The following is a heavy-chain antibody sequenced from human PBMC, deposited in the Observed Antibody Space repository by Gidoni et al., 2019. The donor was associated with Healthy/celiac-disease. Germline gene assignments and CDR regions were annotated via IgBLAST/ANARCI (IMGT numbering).Heavy chain of an antibody. J-gene: IGHJ6*03. CDR1: GFTFSSYS. Sequence: EAQLVESGGGLVKPGGSLRLSCAASGFTFSSYSMNWVRQAPGKGLEWVSSISSSSSYIYYADSVKGRFTISRDNAKNSLYLQMNSLRAEDTAVYYCARADDPDCSSTSCYVGYYYYMDVWGKGTTVTVSS. CDR3: ARADDPDCSSTSCYVGYYYYMDV. CDR2: ISSSSSYI. D-gene: IGHD2-2*01. V-gene: IGHV3-21*01.